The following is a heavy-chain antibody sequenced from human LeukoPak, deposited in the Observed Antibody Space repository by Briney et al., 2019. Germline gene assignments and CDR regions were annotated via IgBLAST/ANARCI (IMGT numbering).Heavy chain of an antibody. V-gene: IGHV4-59*02. J-gene: IGHJ5*02. CDR2: IYYSGSGST. CDR1: GGSVSSYY. D-gene: IGHD3-16*01. CDR3: ARDSSPWGTGEFDP. Sequence: KPSATLSLTCPVSGGSVSSYYWSWIRQPPGKGLEWIGYIYYSGSGSTNYNPSLKSRVTISVDTSKNQFSLKLSSVTAADTAVYYCARDSSPWGTGEFDPWGQGNLVTVSS.